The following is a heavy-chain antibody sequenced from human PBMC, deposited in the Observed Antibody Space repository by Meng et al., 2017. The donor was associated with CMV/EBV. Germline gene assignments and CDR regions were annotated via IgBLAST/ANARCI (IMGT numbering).Heavy chain of an antibody. CDR3: ARAAPDYYDSSGPPDY. V-gene: IGHV4-30-4*08. Sequence: QPQPQASGPGLVNPSQTLSLTCTVSGGSISSGDFYWSWIRQPPGKCLEWIGYIYYSGSTYYNPSLKSRVTISVDTSKNQFSLKLSSVTAADTAVYYCARAAPDYYDSSGPPDYWGQGTLVTVSS. J-gene: IGHJ4*02. D-gene: IGHD3-22*01. CDR1: GGSISSGDFY. CDR2: IYYSGST.